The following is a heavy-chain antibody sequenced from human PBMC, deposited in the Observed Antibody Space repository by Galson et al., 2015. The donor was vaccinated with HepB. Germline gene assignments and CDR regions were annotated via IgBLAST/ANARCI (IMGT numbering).Heavy chain of an antibody. CDR1: GFTFSSYW. CDR2: IKQDGSEK. Sequence: SLRLSCAASGFTFSSYWMSWVRQAPGKGLEWVANIKQDGSEKYYVDSVKGRFTISRDNAKNSLYLQMNSLRAEDTAVYYCARVLSRYYDSSGYSLNAFDIWGQGTMVTVSS. J-gene: IGHJ3*02. D-gene: IGHD3-22*01. CDR3: ARVLSRYYDSSGYSLNAFDI. V-gene: IGHV3-7*01.